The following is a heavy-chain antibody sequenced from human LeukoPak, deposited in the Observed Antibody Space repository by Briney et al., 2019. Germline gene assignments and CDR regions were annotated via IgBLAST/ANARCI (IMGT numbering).Heavy chain of an antibody. CDR1: GFTFSTYW. J-gene: IGHJ4*02. CDR2: IKQDGSEK. Sequence: PGGSLRLSCTASGFTFSTYWMSWVRQAPGKGLEWVANIKQDGSEKKYVDSVKGRFTISRDNAKNSLYLQMNSLRAEDTAVYYCARDHVAGANDYWGQGTLVTVSS. D-gene: IGHD1-26*01. V-gene: IGHV3-7*01. CDR3: ARDHVAGANDY.